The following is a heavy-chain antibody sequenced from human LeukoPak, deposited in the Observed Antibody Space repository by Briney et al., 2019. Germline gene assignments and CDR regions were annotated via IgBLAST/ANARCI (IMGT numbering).Heavy chain of an antibody. J-gene: IGHJ4*02. CDR3: AKGGDYVWGSYRPV. CDR1: GFTFSSYA. V-gene: IGHV3-23*01. CDR2: ISGGGT. Sequence: GGSLRLSCAASGFTFSSYAMSWVRQAPGKGLEWVSGISGGGTHYADCVKGRFTISRDNSKNTLYLQMNSLRAEDTAIYYCAKGGDYVWGSYRPVWGQGTLVTVSS. D-gene: IGHD3-16*02.